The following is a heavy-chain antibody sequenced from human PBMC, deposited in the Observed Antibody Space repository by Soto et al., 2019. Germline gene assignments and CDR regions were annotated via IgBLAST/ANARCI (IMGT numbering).Heavy chain of an antibody. J-gene: IGHJ4*02. CDR2: IDHSGTT. CDR3: ARARRYVGIRRNYHARGFEY. D-gene: IGHD3-10*01. CDR1: GGSFNIYY. Sequence: SETLSLTCAVYGGSFNIYYWNWIRQPPGKGLEWIGEIDHSGTTYYSPFLKTRITMSVDTSKNQFSLKLSSVTAADTAVYYCARARRYVGIRRNYHARGFEYWSQGSLVT. V-gene: IGHV4-34*01.